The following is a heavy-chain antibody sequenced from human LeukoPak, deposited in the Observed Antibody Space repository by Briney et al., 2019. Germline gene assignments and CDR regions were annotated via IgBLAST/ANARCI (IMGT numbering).Heavy chain of an antibody. Sequence: GGSLRLSCAASGFTFSNYGMHWVRQAPGKGLEWVAAIWYDGSNKYYADSVKGRFTISRDNSKNTLYLQMNSLRAEDTAVYYCAKSSVVTDYYGMDVWGQGTTVTVSS. CDR1: GFTFSNYG. D-gene: IGHD5-18*01. CDR2: IWYDGSNK. CDR3: AKSSVVTDYYGMDV. V-gene: IGHV3-30*02. J-gene: IGHJ6*02.